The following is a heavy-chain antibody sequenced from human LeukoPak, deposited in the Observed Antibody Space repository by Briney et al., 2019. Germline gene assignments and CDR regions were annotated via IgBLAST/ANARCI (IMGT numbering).Heavy chain of an antibody. CDR2: IYTSGST. Sequence: SSQTLSLTCTVSGGSISSGSYYWSWIRQPAGKGLEWIGRIYTSGSTNYNPSLKSRVTISVDTSKNQFSLKLSSVTAADTAVYYCARARVESPPSSSWYTVKVYYYYMDVWGKGTTVTVSS. D-gene: IGHD6-13*01. CDR3: ARARVESPPSSSWYTVKVYYYYMDV. CDR1: GGSISSGSYY. J-gene: IGHJ6*03. V-gene: IGHV4-61*02.